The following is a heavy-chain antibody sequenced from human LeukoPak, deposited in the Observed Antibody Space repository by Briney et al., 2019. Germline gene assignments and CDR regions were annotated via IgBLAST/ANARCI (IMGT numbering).Heavy chain of an antibody. CDR1: RFIFSRYA. CDR2: ISFDGSRT. V-gene: IGHV3-30*01. CDR3: ARERSSSWSLDNPRHFDY. J-gene: IGHJ4*02. D-gene: IGHD6-13*01. Sequence: GGSLRLSCAASRFIFSRYAMHWVRQAPGKGLEWVAVISFDGSRTFHADSVKGRFTISRDNSKNTLFLQMDSLRTDDTAVYYCARERSSSWSLDNPRHFDYWGPGTLVTVSS.